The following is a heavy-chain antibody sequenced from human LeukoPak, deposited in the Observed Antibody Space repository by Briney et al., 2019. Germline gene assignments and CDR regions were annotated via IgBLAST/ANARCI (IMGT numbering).Heavy chain of an antibody. V-gene: IGHV3-11*01. CDR1: GFTFSDYY. J-gene: IGHJ4*02. D-gene: IGHD4-17*01. Sequence: PGGSLRLSCAASGFTFSDYYMSWIRRAPGKGLEWVSYISSSGSTIYYADSVKGRFTISRDNAKNSLYLQMNSLRAEDTAVYYCARDQDDYEFLDYWGQGTLVTVSS. CDR2: ISSSGSTI. CDR3: ARDQDDYEFLDY.